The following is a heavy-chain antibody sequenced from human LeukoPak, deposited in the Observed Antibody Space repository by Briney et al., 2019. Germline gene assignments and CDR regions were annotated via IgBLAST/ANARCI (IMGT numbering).Heavy chain of an antibody. J-gene: IGHJ4*02. CDR2: IYPGDSDT. Sequence: GASLQISCKGSGYSFTSYWIGWVRQLPGKGLEWMGIIYPGDSDTRYSPSFQGQVTISADKSISTAYLQWSSLKASDTAMYYCVKALRSTSYHFDYWGQGTLVTVSS. CDR3: VKALRSTSYHFDY. CDR1: GYSFTSYW. V-gene: IGHV5-51*01. D-gene: IGHD2-2*01.